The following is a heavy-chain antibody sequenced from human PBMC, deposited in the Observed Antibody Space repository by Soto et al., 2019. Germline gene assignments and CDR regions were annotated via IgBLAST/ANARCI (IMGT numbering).Heavy chain of an antibody. D-gene: IGHD3-22*01. V-gene: IGHV4-31*03. CDR2: IYYSGST. CDR1: GGSISSGGYY. J-gene: IGHJ4*02. Sequence: PSETLSLTCTVSGGSISSGGYYWSWIRQHPGKGLEWFGYIYYSGSTYYNPSLKSRVTISVDTSKNQFSLKLSSVTAADTAVYYCARWRKVYDSSGYYGNDPYFDYWGQGTLVTVSS. CDR3: ARWRKVYDSSGYYGNDPYFDY.